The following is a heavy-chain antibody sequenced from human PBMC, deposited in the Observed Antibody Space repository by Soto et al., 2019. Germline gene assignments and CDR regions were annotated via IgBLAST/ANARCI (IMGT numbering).Heavy chain of an antibody. CDR1: AGSIFSHYW. Sequence: SETRSLPCSVSAGSIFSHYWWAWIRQSPGEGLVWIGSIYHSGTTYYNPSLESRVIISVDTSESRFALRLTSVTAAYSAEYDCARPDNGSDSPYWGQGTLVTGSS. V-gene: IGHV4-38-2*01. D-gene: IGHD2-15*01. J-gene: IGHJ4*02. CDR3: ARPDNGSDSPY. CDR2: IYHSGTT.